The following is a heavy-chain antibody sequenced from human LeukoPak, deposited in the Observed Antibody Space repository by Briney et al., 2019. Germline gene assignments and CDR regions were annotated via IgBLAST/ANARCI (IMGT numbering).Heavy chain of an antibody. Sequence: ASVKVSCKASGYTFTSYGISWVRQAPGQGLEWMGWISAYNGNTNYAQKLQGRVTMTTDTSTSTAYMELRSLRSEDTAVYYCARAGLYYDSSGYPLLGWFDPWGQGTLVTVSS. CDR1: GYTFTSYG. D-gene: IGHD3-22*01. CDR3: ARAGLYYDSSGYPLLGWFDP. J-gene: IGHJ5*02. CDR2: ISAYNGNT. V-gene: IGHV1-18*01.